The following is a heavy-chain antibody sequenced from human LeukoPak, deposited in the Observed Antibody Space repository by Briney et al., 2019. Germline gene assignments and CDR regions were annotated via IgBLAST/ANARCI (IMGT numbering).Heavy chain of an antibody. J-gene: IGHJ4*02. CDR3: ARDRPGGSSLDY. D-gene: IGHD6-13*01. CDR1: GGSLYSGDSKTNGASY. CDR2: IYYTGST. Sequence: SETLSLTCTVSGGSLYSGDSKTNGASYWTWIRQPPGKGLEWIGYIYYTGSTNYNPSLKSRVTISVDTSKNQFSLKLSSVTAADTAVYCCARDRPGGSSLDYWGQGTLVTVSS. V-gene: IGHV4-61*08.